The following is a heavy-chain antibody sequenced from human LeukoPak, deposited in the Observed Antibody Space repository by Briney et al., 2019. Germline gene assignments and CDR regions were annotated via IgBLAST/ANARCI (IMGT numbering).Heavy chain of an antibody. Sequence: GGSLRLSCAASGFTFSSYGMHWVRQAPGKGLEWVAVISYDGSNKYYADSVKGRFTISRDNSKNTLYLQMNSLRAEDTAVYYCARTRGYTSGWYSSYFDYWGQGTLVTVSS. CDR2: ISYDGSNK. CDR3: ARTRGYTSGWYSSYFDY. CDR1: GFTFSSYG. V-gene: IGHV3-30*03. J-gene: IGHJ4*02. D-gene: IGHD6-19*01.